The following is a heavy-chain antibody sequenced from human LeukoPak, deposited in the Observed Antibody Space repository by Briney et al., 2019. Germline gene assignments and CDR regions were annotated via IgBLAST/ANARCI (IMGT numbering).Heavy chain of an antibody. CDR2: IYSGGST. CDR3: AREEERGSLDY. D-gene: IGHD3-16*01. V-gene: IGHV3-66*01. CDR1: GFTVSSNY. J-gene: IGHJ4*02. Sequence: GGSLRLSCAASGFTVSSNYMSWVRQAPGKGLEWVSVIYSGGSTYYADSVKGRFTISRDNSKNTLYLQMNSLRAEDTAVYYCAREEERGSLDYWGQGTLVTVSS.